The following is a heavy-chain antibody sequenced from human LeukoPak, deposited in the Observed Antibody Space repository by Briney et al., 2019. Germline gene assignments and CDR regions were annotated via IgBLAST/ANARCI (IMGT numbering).Heavy chain of an antibody. Sequence: SETLSLTCSVSGGSISSTGYYWGWIRQPPGKGLEWIGSIYYSGSAYYNPSLKSRVTISVDTSKNQFSLKLSSVTAADTAVYYCARGGSGWYRYYFDYWGQGTLVTVSS. CDR1: GGSISSTGYY. J-gene: IGHJ4*02. V-gene: IGHV4-39*07. CDR3: ARGGSGWYRYYFDY. CDR2: IYYSGSA. D-gene: IGHD6-19*01.